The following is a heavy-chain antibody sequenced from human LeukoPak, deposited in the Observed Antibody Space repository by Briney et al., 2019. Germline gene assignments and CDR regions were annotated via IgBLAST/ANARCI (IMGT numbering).Heavy chain of an antibody. V-gene: IGHV3-30-3*01. CDR3: ARDTDWAFDY. D-gene: IGHD3-9*01. CDR1: GFTFSSYA. Sequence: GGSLRLSCAASGFTFSSYAMHWVRQAPDKVLEWVAVISYDGSNKYYADSVKGRFTISRDNSKNTLYLQMNSLRAEDTAVYYCARDTDWAFDYWGQGTLVTVSS. J-gene: IGHJ4*02. CDR2: ISYDGSNK.